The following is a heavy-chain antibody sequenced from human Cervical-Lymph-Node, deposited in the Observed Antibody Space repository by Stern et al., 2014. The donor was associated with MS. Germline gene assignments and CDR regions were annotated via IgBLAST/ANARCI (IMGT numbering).Heavy chain of an antibody. CDR2: IYWDDGK. Sequence: QVTLRESGPTLVKPTQTLTLTCTFSGFSLSTSGVGVGWIRQPPGKALEWLALIYWDDGKRYSPSLESRLTITKDTSKNLVFLTMTNMDPVDTATYYCAHFTTATALDYWGQGTLVTVSS. CDR3: AHFTTATALDY. CDR1: GFSLSTSGVG. D-gene: IGHD1-1*01. V-gene: IGHV2-5*02. J-gene: IGHJ4*02.